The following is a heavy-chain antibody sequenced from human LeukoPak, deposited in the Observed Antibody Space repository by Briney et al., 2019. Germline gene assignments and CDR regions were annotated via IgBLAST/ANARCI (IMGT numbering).Heavy chain of an antibody. CDR2: ISGSGGRT. V-gene: IGHV3-23*01. CDR3: AKRGVVIRVILVGFHKEAFYFDS. D-gene: IGHD3-22*01. J-gene: IGHJ4*02. Sequence: GGSLRLSCAASGITLSNYGMSWVRQAPGKGLEWVAGISGSGGRTTYGDSVKGRFTISRDNPKNTLYLQMNSLRAEDTAVYFCAKRGVVIRVILVGFHKEAFYFDSWGQGALVTVSS. CDR1: GITLSNYG.